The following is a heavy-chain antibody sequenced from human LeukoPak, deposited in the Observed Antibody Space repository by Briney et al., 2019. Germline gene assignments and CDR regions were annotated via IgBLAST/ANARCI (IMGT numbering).Heavy chain of an antibody. J-gene: IGHJ4*02. D-gene: IGHD6-19*01. CDR1: GFTFNNYA. V-gene: IGHV3-23*01. CDR3: ARDREDRGRPDSNGYYCDY. Sequence: PGGSLRLSCAASGFTFNNYAMDWVRQAPGEGLRWVSGVGAVGTYTYYEDSVKGLFTISRDNSRNTVYLQMNSLRVENTAIYYCARDREDRGRPDSNGYYCDYWGQGTLVTVSS. CDR2: VGAVGTYT.